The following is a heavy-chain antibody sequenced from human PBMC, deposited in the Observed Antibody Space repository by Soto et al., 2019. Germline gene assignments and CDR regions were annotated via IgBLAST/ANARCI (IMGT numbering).Heavy chain of an antibody. CDR2: IRSKAYGGTT. D-gene: IGHD3-10*01. V-gene: IGHV3-49*04. CDR1: GFTFGDYA. Sequence: GSLRLSCTASGFTFGDYAMSWVRQAPGKGLEWVGFIRSKAYGGTTEYAASVKGRFTISRDDSKSIAYLQMNSLKTEDTAVYYCTRLRPLWFGELFPNYWGQGTLVTVSS. CDR3: TRLRPLWFGELFPNY. J-gene: IGHJ4*02.